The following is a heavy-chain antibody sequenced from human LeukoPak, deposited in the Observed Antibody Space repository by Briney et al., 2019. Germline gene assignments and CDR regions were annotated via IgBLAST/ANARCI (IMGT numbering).Heavy chain of an antibody. CDR1: GGSINSYY. CDR2: IFYSGNT. D-gene: IGHD5-12*01. J-gene: IGHJ4*02. CDR3: ARGGSSGYDPFDY. Sequence: SETLSLTCAVSGGSINSYYWSSVREPPGKGLEWMGYIFYSGNTNYNPSLKSRVTISVDTSKNQFSLKLSSVIAADTAVYYCARGGSSGYDPFDYWGQGTLVTVSS. V-gene: IGHV4-59*01.